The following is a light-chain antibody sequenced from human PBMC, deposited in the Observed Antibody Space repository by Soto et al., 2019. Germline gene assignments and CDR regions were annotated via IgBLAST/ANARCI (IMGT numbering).Light chain of an antibody. V-gene: IGLV2-14*03. CDR2: DVA. J-gene: IGLJ1*01. CDR1: SSDFGGYNY. Sequence: QSVLTQPASVSGSPGQSITISCTGTSSDFGGYNYVSWYRQHPGKAPELMIYDVANRPSGVSDRFSGSKSGNTASLTISGLQTEDEADYYCSSYTSTRTLDVFGTGTKVTVL. CDR3: SSYTSTRTLDV.